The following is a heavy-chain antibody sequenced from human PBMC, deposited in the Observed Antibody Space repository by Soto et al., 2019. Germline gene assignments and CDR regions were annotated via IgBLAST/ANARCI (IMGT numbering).Heavy chain of an antibody. CDR1: GFTFDDYG. CDR2: ISWNSGSI. J-gene: IGHJ5*02. V-gene: IGHV3-9*01. CDR3: AKVSTTHTFGPLDP. Sequence: QPGGSLRPSCAASGFTFDDYGMHWVRQAPGKGLEWVSGISWNSGSIGDAVSVKGRFIISRDNAKNSLYLQMHNLRPEDTAFYFCAKVSTTHTFGPLDPWGQGTLVTVSS. D-gene: IGHD1-1*01.